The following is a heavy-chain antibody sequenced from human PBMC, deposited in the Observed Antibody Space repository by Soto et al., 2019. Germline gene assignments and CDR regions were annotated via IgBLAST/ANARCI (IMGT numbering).Heavy chain of an antibody. CDR3: ARIHLNYYDSSGYSLDY. CDR2: ICCDGSNK. CDR1: GFTFDDYA. J-gene: IGHJ4*02. V-gene: IGHV3-30-3*01. D-gene: IGHD3-22*01. Sequence: TGGSLRLSCAASGFTFDDYAMHWVRQAPGKGLEWVAVICCDGSNKYYADSVKGRFTISRDNSKNTLYLQMNSLRAEDTAVYYCARIHLNYYDSSGYSLDYWGQGTLVTVSS.